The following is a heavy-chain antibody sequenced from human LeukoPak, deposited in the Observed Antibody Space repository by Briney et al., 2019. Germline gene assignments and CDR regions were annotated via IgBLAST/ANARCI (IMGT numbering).Heavy chain of an antibody. Sequence: ASVKVSCKASGGTFSSYAISWVRQAPGQGLEWMGRIIPILGIANYAQKFQGRVTITADKSTSTAYMELSSLRSEDMAVYYCASAHYYGSGSYFAFDIWGQGTMVTVSS. D-gene: IGHD3-10*01. CDR1: GGTFSSYA. V-gene: IGHV1-69*04. CDR2: IIPILGIA. J-gene: IGHJ3*02. CDR3: ASAHYYGSGSYFAFDI.